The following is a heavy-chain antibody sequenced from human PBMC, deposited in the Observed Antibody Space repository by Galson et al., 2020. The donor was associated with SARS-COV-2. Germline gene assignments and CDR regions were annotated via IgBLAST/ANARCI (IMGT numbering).Heavy chain of an antibody. D-gene: IGHD2-21*02. CDR1: GGSLSGYY. Sequence: SKASETLSLTCEVHGGSLSGYYWNWIRQPPGKGLEWIGEITHHGGTNYNSTPKSRLSLSLDTSKNQFSLSLSSVPAADTAEYYCARGHFVLVTARRLDPWGQGTLVTVAS. CDR2: ITHHGGT. CDR3: ARGHFVLVTARRLDP. J-gene: IGHJ5*02. V-gene: IGHV4-34*01.